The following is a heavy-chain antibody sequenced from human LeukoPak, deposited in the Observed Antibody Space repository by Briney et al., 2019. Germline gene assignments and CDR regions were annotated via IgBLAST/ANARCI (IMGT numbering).Heavy chain of an antibody. CDR1: GFTFSSYG. J-gene: IGHJ3*02. CDR2: ISYDGSNK. V-gene: IGHV3-30*18. CDR3: AKGDYCSGGSCYRNAFDI. D-gene: IGHD2-15*01. Sequence: PGRSLRLSCAASGFTFSSYGMHWVRQAPGKGLEWVAVISYDGSNKYYADSVKGRFTISRDNSKNTLYLQMNSLRAEDTAVYYCAKGDYCSGGSCYRNAFDIWGQGTMVTVSS.